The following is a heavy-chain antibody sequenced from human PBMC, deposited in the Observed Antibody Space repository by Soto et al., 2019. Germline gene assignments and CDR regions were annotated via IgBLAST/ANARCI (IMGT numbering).Heavy chain of an antibody. V-gene: IGHV3-23*01. J-gene: IGHJ4*02. CDR3: AKDRYGDYGAVVY. Sequence: EVQLLESGGGLVQPGGSLRLSCAASGFTFSTYAMIWVRQAPGKGLEWVSVITGSGGSTYYADSVKGRFTISRDTSKNTLFLHMNRLRAEDTAVYYCAKDRYGDYGAVVYWGQGTKFTVSS. CDR2: ITGSGGST. CDR1: GFTFSTYA. D-gene: IGHD4-17*01.